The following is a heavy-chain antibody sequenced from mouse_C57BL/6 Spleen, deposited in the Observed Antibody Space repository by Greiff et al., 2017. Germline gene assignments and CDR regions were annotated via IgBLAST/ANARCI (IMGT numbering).Heavy chain of an antibody. D-gene: IGHD4-1*02. CDR3: ARRTQLGYYFDY. CDR1: GYTFTDYN. Sequence: EVKLVESGPELVKPGASVKIPCKASGYTFTDYNMDWVKQSHGKSLEWIGDINPNNGGTIYNQKFQGKATLTVNKSSSTAYMELRSLTSENTAVYDGARRTQLGYYFDYWGQGTTLTVSS. CDR2: INPNNGGT. J-gene: IGHJ2*01. V-gene: IGHV1-18*01.